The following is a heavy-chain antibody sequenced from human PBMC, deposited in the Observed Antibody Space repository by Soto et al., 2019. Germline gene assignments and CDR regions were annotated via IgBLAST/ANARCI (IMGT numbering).Heavy chain of an antibody. Sequence: GASVKVSCKASGYTFTSYDINWVRQATGQGLEWMGWMNPNSGNTGYAQKFQGRVTMTRNTSISTAYMELSSLRSEDTAVYYCARGGSGAGGIAAAGTYYYYYMDVWGKGTTVTVSS. CDR3: ARGGSGAGGIAAAGTYYYYYMDV. V-gene: IGHV1-8*01. D-gene: IGHD6-13*01. J-gene: IGHJ6*03. CDR1: GYTFTSYD. CDR2: MNPNSGNT.